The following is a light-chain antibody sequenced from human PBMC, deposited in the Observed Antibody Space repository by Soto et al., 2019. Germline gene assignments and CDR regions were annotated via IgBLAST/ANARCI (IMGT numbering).Light chain of an antibody. CDR1: SPNIGAGYD. J-gene: IGLJ2*01. V-gene: IGLV1-40*01. CDR3: QSYDSSLRVV. Sequence: QSVLTQPPSVSGAPGQRVTISCTGSSPNIGAGYDVHWYQQPPGTAPKLLIYDNSNRPSGVPDRFSGSKSGTSASLAITGLQAEDEGDYYCQSYDSSLRVVFGGGTKLTVL. CDR2: DNS.